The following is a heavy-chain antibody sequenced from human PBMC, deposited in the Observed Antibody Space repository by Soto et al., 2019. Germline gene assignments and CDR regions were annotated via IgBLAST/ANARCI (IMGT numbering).Heavy chain of an antibody. Sequence: QVQLVQSGAEVKKPGSSVKVSCKASGGTFSSYAISWVRQAPGQGLEWMGGIIPIFGTANYAQKFQGRVTITADESTSTAYMELSSLRSEDTAVYYCARDKSGGIAAAGTTYGAFDIWGQGTMVTVSS. CDR1: GGTFSSYA. D-gene: IGHD6-13*01. V-gene: IGHV1-69*01. CDR2: IIPIFGTA. J-gene: IGHJ3*02. CDR3: ARDKSGGIAAAGTTYGAFDI.